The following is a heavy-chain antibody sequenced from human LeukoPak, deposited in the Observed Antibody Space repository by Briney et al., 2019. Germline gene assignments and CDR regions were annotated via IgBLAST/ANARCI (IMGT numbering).Heavy chain of an antibody. Sequence: GGSLRLSCAASGFTVSSNYMGWVRQAPGKGLEWVSVIYSGGSTYYADSVKGRFTISRDNSKNTLYLQMNSLRAEDAAVYYCARGTTNAHDAFDIWGQGTMVTVSS. CDR2: IYSGGST. D-gene: IGHD1-1*01. V-gene: IGHV3-66*01. CDR3: ARGTTNAHDAFDI. J-gene: IGHJ3*02. CDR1: GFTVSSNY.